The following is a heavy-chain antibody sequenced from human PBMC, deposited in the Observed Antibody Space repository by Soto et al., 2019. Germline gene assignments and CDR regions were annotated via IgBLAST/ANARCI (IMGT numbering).Heavy chain of an antibody. J-gene: IGHJ6*02. CDR1: GYTFTSYG. CDR3: AREGLGYCSGGSCWVGYYGMDV. D-gene: IGHD2-15*01. CDR2: ISAYNGNT. V-gene: IGHV1-18*01. Sequence: QVQLVQSGAEVKKPGASVKVSCKASGYTFTSYGISWVRQAPGQGLEWMGWISAYNGNTNYAQKLQGRGTMTTDTSTSTAYMELRSLRSDDTAVYYCAREGLGYCSGGSCWVGYYGMDVWGQGTTVTVSS.